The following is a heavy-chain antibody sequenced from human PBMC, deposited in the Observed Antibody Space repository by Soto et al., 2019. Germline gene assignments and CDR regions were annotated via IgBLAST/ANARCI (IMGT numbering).Heavy chain of an antibody. Sequence: QVQLVQSGAEVQKPGASVKVSCKASGYTFTSYGISWVRQAPGQGLELMGWIGPYNDNTHYEQKLQGRVTMTSDTSTSTAYIELRILRSDDTSVDYCAGDWKENLGSTFYYWCQGTLVAVSS. J-gene: IGHJ4*02. CDR2: IGPYNDNT. V-gene: IGHV1-18*01. D-gene: IGHD1-1*01. CDR3: AGDWKENLGSTFYY. CDR1: GYTFTSYG.